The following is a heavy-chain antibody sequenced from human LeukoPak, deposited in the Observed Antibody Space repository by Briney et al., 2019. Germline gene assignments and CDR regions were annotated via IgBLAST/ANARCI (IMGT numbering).Heavy chain of an antibody. J-gene: IGHJ4*02. D-gene: IGHD3-3*01. Sequence: GGSLRLSCAASGFTFSNYAMNWVRQAPGKGLEWVSALSGSGDSTYYADSVKGRFTISRDNSKNTLYLQMNSLRAEDTAVYYCARIGVVEDWGQGTLVTVSS. CDR3: ARIGVVED. CDR2: LSGSGDST. CDR1: GFTFSNYA. V-gene: IGHV3-23*01.